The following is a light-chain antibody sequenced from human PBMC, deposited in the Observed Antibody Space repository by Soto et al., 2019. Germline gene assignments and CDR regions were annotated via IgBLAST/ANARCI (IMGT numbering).Light chain of an antibody. V-gene: IGLV1-44*01. CDR1: SSNIGTNA. CDR3: AAWDDSLNGYV. Sequence: QSALTQPPSASGTPGQRVTISCSGGSSNIGTNAVNWYQQLPGTAPKLLIYNNNQRPSGVPDRFSGSKSGTSAFLAISGLQSEDEADYYCAAWDDSLNGYVFGTGTKVTVL. CDR2: NNN. J-gene: IGLJ1*01.